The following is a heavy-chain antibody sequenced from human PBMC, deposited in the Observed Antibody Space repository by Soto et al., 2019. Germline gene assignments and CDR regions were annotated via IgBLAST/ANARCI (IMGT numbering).Heavy chain of an antibody. CDR1: CGSISSYR. J-gene: IGHJ6*02. V-gene: IGHV4-59*01. CDR2: IYYSGNT. Sequence: SETLSLTCTVSCGSISSYRWSWIRQPPGEGLEWIGSIYYSGNTNYNPSLKSRVTISVDTSKNQFSLKLSSVTAADTAVYYCARDLWGYCGTDCYPLDVWGQGTTVTVSS. CDR3: ARDLWGYCGTDCYPLDV. D-gene: IGHD2-21*02.